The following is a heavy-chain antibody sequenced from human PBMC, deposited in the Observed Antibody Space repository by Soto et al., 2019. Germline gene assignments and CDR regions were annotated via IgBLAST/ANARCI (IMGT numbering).Heavy chain of an antibody. CDR3: AREYSSSSQYVYFDV. Sequence: QVQLVQSGAEVKKPGSSVKVSCKVSGGTFSSYAIGWVRQAPGQGLEWMGGIIPITGTVNYAQKFQGRVTITAYESTTTVYMELSSLRAEDTAVYYCAREYSSSSQYVYFDVWGRGTLVTVSS. J-gene: IGHJ2*01. D-gene: IGHD6-6*01. CDR1: GGTFSSYA. CDR2: IIPITGTV. V-gene: IGHV1-69*01.